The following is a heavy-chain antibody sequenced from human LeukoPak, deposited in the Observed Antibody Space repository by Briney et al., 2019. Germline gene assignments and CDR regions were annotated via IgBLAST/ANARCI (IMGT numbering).Heavy chain of an antibody. J-gene: IGHJ4*02. CDR3: AKGGGGGWELPEFDY. CDR2: IRYDGSNK. Sequence: GGSLRLSCAASGFTFSSYSMHWVRQAPGKGLEWVAFIRYDGSNKYYADSVKGRFTIYRDNSKKTLYLQMNSLRAEDTAVYYCAKGGGGGWELPEFDYWGQGTLVTVSS. D-gene: IGHD1-26*01. CDR1: GFTFSSYS. V-gene: IGHV3-30*02.